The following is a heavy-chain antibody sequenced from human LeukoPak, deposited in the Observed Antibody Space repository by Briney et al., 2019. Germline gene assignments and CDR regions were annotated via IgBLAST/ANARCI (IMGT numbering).Heavy chain of an antibody. Sequence: GGSLRLSCAGSGFSFSSHGMSWVRQAPGKGLEWVSAISGSGGSTYYADSVKGRFTISRDNSKNTLYVQMNSLRAEDTAVYHCAKGGYSYGPAGTYYYYYMDVWGKGTTVTISS. V-gene: IGHV3-23*01. J-gene: IGHJ6*03. CDR2: ISGSGGST. CDR1: GFSFSSHG. D-gene: IGHD5-18*01. CDR3: AKGGYSYGPAGTYYYYYMDV.